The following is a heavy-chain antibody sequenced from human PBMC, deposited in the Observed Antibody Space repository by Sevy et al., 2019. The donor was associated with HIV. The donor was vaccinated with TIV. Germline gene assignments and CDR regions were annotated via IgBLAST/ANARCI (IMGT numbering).Heavy chain of an antibody. Sequence: SETLSLTCAVYGGSFSGYYWSWIRQPPGKGLEWIGEINHSGSTNYNPSLKSRVTISVDTSKNQFSLKLSSVTAADTAVYYCARAVTMARGSGYMDVWGKGTTVTVSS. CDR3: ARAVTMARGSGYMDV. CDR1: GGSFSGYY. CDR2: INHSGST. V-gene: IGHV4-34*01. D-gene: IGHD3-10*01. J-gene: IGHJ6*03.